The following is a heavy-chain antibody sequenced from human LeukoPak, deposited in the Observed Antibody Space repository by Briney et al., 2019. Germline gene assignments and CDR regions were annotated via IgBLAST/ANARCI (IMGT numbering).Heavy chain of an antibody. V-gene: IGHV4-30-2*05. CDR3: ARTIIGYGMDV. CDR2: IYHSGST. D-gene: IGHD3-10*01. CDR1: GGSISSGGYS. J-gene: IGHJ6*02. Sequence: TSETLSLTCAVSGGSISSGGYSWSWIRQPPGKGLEWIGYIYHSGSTYYNPPLKSRVTISVDTSKNQFSLKLSSVTAADTAVYYCARTIIGYGMDVWGQGTTVTVSS.